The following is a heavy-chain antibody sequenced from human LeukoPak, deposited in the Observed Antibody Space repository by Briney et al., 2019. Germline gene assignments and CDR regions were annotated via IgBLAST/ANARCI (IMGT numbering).Heavy chain of an antibody. CDR3: ATVSGWYSRSSAFDI. CDR2: MNGRGRST. Sequence: SGGSLRLSCVVSGFTFSNYAMSWVRQAPGKGLEWVCGMNGRGRSTYYADSVRGRFTLSRDDSRNTLYLQMNSLRAEDTAVYYCATVSGWYSRSSAFDIWGQGTMVTVSS. V-gene: IGHV3-23*01. CDR1: GFTFSNYA. J-gene: IGHJ3*02. D-gene: IGHD6-19*01.